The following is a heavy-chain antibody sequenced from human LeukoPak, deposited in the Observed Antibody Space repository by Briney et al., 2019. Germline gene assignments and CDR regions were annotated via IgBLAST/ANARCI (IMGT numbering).Heavy chain of an antibody. Sequence: PGGSLRLSCAASGFTFSSYSMNWVRQAPGKGLEWVSSISSSSSYIYYADSVKGRFTISRDNAKNSLYLQMNSLRAEDTAVYYCARDFDYYDSSGYYSDYWGQGTLVTVSS. J-gene: IGHJ4*02. CDR3: ARDFDYYDSSGYYSDY. CDR2: ISSSSSYI. CDR1: GFTFSSYS. D-gene: IGHD3-22*01. V-gene: IGHV3-21*01.